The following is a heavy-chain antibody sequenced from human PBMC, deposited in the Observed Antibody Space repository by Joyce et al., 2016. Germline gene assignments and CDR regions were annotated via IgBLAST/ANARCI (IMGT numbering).Heavy chain of an antibody. CDR2: IKSKNDGGTL. CDR3: TTDPRY. J-gene: IGHJ4*02. CDR1: GLTFTTTW. V-gene: IGHV3-15*01. Sequence: SGLTFTTTWMSWVRQAPGKGLEWIGRIKSKNDGGTLDYIETVKGRFTLSRDDSTNTVYLQMDSLKIEDTAMYYCTTDPRYWGRGTLVTVSS.